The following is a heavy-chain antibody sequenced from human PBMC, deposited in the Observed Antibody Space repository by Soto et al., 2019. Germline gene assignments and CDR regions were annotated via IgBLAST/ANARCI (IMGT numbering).Heavy chain of an antibody. CDR3: AREDILGARSFDY. CDR2: ISSGSETI. CDR1: GFTFSGYS. J-gene: IGHJ4*02. D-gene: IGHD1-26*01. V-gene: IGHV3-48*02. Sequence: PGGSLRLSCAASGFTFSGYSVNWVRQAPGKGLEWVSYISSGSETIYYAESVKGRFTVSRDNARNSQYLQMNSLRDEDTAVYYCAREDILGARSFDYWGQGTLVTVSS.